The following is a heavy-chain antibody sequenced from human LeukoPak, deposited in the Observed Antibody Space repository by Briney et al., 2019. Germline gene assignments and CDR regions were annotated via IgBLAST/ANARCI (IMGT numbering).Heavy chain of an antibody. V-gene: IGHV3-30*01. Sequence: GGSLRLSCAASGFTFSCYAMHWVRQAPGKGLEWVAVISYDGSNKYYADSVKGRFTISRDNSKNTLYLQMNSLRAEDTAVYYCARDSPDGSGYPEYYFDYWAREPWSPSPQ. CDR1: GFTFSCYA. CDR3: ARDSPDGSGYPEYYFDY. D-gene: IGHD3-22*01. J-gene: IGHJ4*02. CDR2: ISYDGSNK.